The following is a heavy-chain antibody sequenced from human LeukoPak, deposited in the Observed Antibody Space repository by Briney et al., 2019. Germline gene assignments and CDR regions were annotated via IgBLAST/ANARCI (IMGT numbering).Heavy chain of an antibody. CDR2: IYHSGST. V-gene: IGHV4-4*02. Sequence: SGTLSLTCAVSGGSISSSNWWSWVRQPPGKGLEWIGEIYHSGSTNYNPSLKSRVTISVDKSKNQFSLKLSSVTAADTAVYYCARGPLYDFWSGYYTGWALDYWGQGTLVTVSS. D-gene: IGHD3-3*01. J-gene: IGHJ4*02. CDR3: ARGPLYDFWSGYYTGWALDY. CDR1: GGSISSSNW.